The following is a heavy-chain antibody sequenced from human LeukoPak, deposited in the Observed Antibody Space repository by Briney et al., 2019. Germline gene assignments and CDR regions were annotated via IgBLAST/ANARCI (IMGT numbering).Heavy chain of an antibody. Sequence: GGSLRLXCAASGFTFSDHAMNWVRQAPGKGLEWVSSLSETGETTDYADSVKGRFTISRDNSKNTVYLQMNNLRVDDTAVYYCAKQWLVGIWGQGTLVTVSS. CDR2: LSETGETT. V-gene: IGHV3-23*01. J-gene: IGHJ4*02. D-gene: IGHD6-19*01. CDR1: GFTFSDHA. CDR3: AKQWLVGI.